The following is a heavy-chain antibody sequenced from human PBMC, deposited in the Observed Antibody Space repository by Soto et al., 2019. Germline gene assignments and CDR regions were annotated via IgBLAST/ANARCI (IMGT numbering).Heavy chain of an antibody. CDR1: GGTFNRDG. CDR3: ARIRQSRETGLPYFDS. CDR2: IIPILGTV. J-gene: IGHJ4*02. D-gene: IGHD1-1*01. V-gene: IGHV1-69*06. Sequence: QVQLVQSGAEVRKPGSSVRLSCKVSGGTFNRDGITWVRQAPGQGLEWMGEIIPILGTVKFAQKFQGRVTLTADKSTDTANMDLTSLRSEDTALYYFARIRQSRETGLPYFDSWCQGSLVTVSS.